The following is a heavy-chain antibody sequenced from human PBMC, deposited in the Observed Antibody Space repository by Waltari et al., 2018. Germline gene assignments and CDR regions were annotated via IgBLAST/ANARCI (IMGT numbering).Heavy chain of an antibody. V-gene: IGHV1-18*01. CDR1: GYSFTSYG. CDR2: ISAVNGDI. CDR3: ARDYYGDYAFDY. D-gene: IGHD4-17*01. Sequence: QVQLVQSGAEVKKPGASVTVSCKPSGYSFTSYGISWVRQAPGQGLEWMGWISAVNGDINYVQKYQGRVTMTTDRSTSTGYMELRSLTSDDTAVYYCARDYYGDYAFDYWGQGTLVTVSS. J-gene: IGHJ4*02.